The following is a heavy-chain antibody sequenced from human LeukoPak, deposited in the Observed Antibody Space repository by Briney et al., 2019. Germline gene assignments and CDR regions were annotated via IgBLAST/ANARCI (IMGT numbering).Heavy chain of an antibody. V-gene: IGHV4-59*01. CDR2: IYYSGTT. CDR3: ARGDRIAARPTAFDY. Sequence: PSETLSLICTVSAGSISSYYWSWIRQPPGKELEWIGYIYYSGTTNYNPSLKSRVTMSVDTSKNQFSLKLSSVTAADTAVYYCARGDRIAARPTAFDYWGQGTLVIVSS. CDR1: AGSISSYY. D-gene: IGHD6-6*01. J-gene: IGHJ4*02.